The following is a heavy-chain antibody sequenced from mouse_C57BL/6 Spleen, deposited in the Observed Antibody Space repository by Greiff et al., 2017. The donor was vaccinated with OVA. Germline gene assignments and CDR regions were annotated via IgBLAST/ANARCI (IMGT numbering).Heavy chain of an antibody. V-gene: IGHV6-3*01. J-gene: IGHJ3*01. CDR1: GFTFSNYW. D-gene: IGHD4-1*01. CDR2: IRLKSDNYAT. CDR3: TTGTDPFAY. Sequence: EVKLMESEGGLVQPGSSMKLSCTASGFTFSNYWMNWVRQSPEKGLEWVAQIRLKSDNYATHYAESVKGRFTISRDDSKSSVYLQMNNLRAEDTGIYYCTTGTDPFAYWGQGTLVTVSA.